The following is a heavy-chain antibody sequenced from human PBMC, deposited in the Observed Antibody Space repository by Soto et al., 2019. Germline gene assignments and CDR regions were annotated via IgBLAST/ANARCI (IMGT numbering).Heavy chain of an antibody. CDR3: GGGDYDSSGYYRGDHDAFDI. CDR2: IIPIFGTA. CDR1: GGTFSSYA. J-gene: IGHJ3*02. V-gene: IGHV1-69*01. D-gene: IGHD3-22*01. Sequence: QVQLVQSGAEVKKPGSSVKVSCKASGGTFSSYAISWVRQAPGQGLEWMGGIIPIFGTANYAQKFQGRVTITADESTSTAYMELSSLRSEDTAVYYCGGGDYDSSGYYRGDHDAFDIWGQGTMVTVSS.